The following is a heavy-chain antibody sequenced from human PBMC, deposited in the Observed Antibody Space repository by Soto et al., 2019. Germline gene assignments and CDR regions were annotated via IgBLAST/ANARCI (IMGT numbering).Heavy chain of an antibody. D-gene: IGHD4-17*01. V-gene: IGHV3-33*01. CDR2: IWYDGSNK. CDR3: ARAPHYGGNSSFDY. CDR1: GFTFSSYG. J-gene: IGHJ4*02. Sequence: VQLVESGGGVVQPGRSLRLSCAASGFTFSSYGMHWVRQAPGKGLEWVAVIWYDGSNKYYADSVKGRFTISRDNSKNTLYLQMNSLRAEDTAVYYCARAPHYGGNSSFDYWGQGTLVTVSS.